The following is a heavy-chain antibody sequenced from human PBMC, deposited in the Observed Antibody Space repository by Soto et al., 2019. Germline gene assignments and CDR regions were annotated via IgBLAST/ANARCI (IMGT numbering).Heavy chain of an antibody. D-gene: IGHD3-3*01. J-gene: IGHJ3*02. CDR1: GYTFTSYA. Sequence: ASVKVSCKASGYTFTSYAMHWVRQAPGQRLEWMGWINAGNGNTKYSQKFQGRVTITRDTSASTAYMELSSLRSEDTAVYYCARLDFDFWSGSDAFDIWGQGTMVTVSS. CDR3: ARLDFDFWSGSDAFDI. V-gene: IGHV1-3*01. CDR2: INAGNGNT.